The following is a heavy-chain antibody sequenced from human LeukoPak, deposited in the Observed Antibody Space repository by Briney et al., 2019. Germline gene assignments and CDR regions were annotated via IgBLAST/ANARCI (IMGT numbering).Heavy chain of an antibody. CDR3: GQDPNGNYIGAFDF. CDR2: ILGGGGT. D-gene: IGHD4-17*01. V-gene: IGHV3-23*01. J-gene: IGHJ3*01. Sequence: GGSLRLSCAASGLIFHNYALVWIRRAPGKGPEWVSAILGGGGTFYADAVKGRFTISRDNYKNTLYLQMNSLRAEDTATYYCGQDPNGNYIGAFDFWGRGTMATVSS. CDR1: GLIFHNYA.